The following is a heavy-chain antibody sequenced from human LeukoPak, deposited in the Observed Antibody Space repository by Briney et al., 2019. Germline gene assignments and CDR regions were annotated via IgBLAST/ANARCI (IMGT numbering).Heavy chain of an antibody. V-gene: IGHV4-4*09. CDR1: GGSISSYY. CDR3: ARHGARPSITMVRGVTPYYYMDV. D-gene: IGHD3-10*01. CDR2: IYTSGST. Sequence: SETLSLTRTVSGGSISSYYWSWIRQPPGKGLEWIGYIYTSGSTNYNPSLKSRVTISVDTSKNQFSLKLSSVTAADTAVYYCARHGARPSITMVRGVTPYYYMDVWGKGTTVTVSS. J-gene: IGHJ6*03.